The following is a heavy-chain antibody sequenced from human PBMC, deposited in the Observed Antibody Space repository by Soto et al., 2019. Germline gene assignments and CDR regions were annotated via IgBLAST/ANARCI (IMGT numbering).Heavy chain of an antibody. CDR3: GRLNQEDWNRNRDWFDP. CDR2: FYYIGSA. J-gene: IGHJ5*02. Sequence: PSETLSLTCTFSGGSLITTGSSLMWIRQSPGKGLEWIGSFYYIGSAFYNPSLKSRLTISVDTSKNQLSLKVRSMTAADTAVYYCGRLNQEDWNRNRDWFDPWGQGSLCIVS. D-gene: IGHD1-1*01. CDR1: GGSLITTGSS. V-gene: IGHV4-31*03.